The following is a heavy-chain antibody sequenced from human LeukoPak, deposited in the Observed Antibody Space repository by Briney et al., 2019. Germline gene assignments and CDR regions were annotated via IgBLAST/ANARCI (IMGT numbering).Heavy chain of an antibody. Sequence: GGSLRLSCATSGFTFSSYVMPWVRQAPGKGLEWVAVISYDQSNEYYADSVKGRFTISRDNSKNTLYLQMNSLRAEDTAVYYCAKTRSGWFDGFDIWGQGTLVTVSS. CDR3: AKTRSGWFDGFDI. J-gene: IGHJ3*02. CDR1: GFTFSSYV. V-gene: IGHV3-30*18. CDR2: ISYDQSNE. D-gene: IGHD6-19*01.